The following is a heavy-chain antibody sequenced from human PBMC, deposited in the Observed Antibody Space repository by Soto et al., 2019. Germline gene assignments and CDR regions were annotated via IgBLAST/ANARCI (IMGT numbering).Heavy chain of an antibody. V-gene: IGHV1-69*06. D-gene: IGHD6-13*01. CDR2: IIPIYGTP. Sequence: QVQLVQSGAEVKKPGSSVKVSCRASGGTLSGLSMNWMRQAPGQGLEWMGGIIPIYGTPSYPQKFQGRVTIIADKATSTVYIEMSRLTPDGTAVYYCAHYLVSWFDPWGQGTLVTVSS. CDR1: GGTLSGLS. CDR3: AHYLVSWFDP. J-gene: IGHJ5*02.